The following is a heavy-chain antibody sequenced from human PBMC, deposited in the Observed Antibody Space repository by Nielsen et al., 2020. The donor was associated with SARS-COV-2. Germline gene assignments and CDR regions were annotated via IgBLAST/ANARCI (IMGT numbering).Heavy chain of an antibody. Sequence: GGSLRLSCAASGFTFSDHALHWVRQAPGKGLEWVAIISYDGTTKYNTDSVKGRFTISRDNSKNTLYLQMNSLRAEDTAVYYCAKRSGYTSGWYGDYWGQGTLVTVSS. CDR2: ISYDGTTK. D-gene: IGHD6-19*01. V-gene: IGHV3-30*18. CDR3: AKRSGYTSGWYGDY. CDR1: GFTFSDHA. J-gene: IGHJ4*02.